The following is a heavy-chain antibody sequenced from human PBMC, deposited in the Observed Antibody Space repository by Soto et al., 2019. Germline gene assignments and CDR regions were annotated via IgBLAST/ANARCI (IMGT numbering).Heavy chain of an antibody. CDR1: GYTFTSYG. CDR2: ISAYNGNT. J-gene: IGHJ3*02. Sequence: QVQLVQSGAEVKKPGASVKVSCKASGYTFTSYGISWVRQAPGQGLEWMGWISAYNGNTNYAQKLQGRVTMTTDTSTSTAYMELRSLRSDDTAVYYCARVGEYCSSTSCYLTIPDAFDIWGQGTMVTVSS. CDR3: ARVGEYCSSTSCYLTIPDAFDI. V-gene: IGHV1-18*01. D-gene: IGHD2-2*01.